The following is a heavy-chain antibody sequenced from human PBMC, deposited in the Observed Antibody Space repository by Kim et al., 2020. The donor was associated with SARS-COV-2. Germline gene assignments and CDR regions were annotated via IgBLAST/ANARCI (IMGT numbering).Heavy chain of an antibody. J-gene: IGHJ2*01. D-gene: IGHD6-13*01. V-gene: IGHV5-51*01. Sequence: YTPAYQGKLPISADNSISTAYLQWSSLKAADTAMYYCARPGYSSSWYFDLWGRGTLVTVSS. CDR3: ARPGYSSSWYFDL.